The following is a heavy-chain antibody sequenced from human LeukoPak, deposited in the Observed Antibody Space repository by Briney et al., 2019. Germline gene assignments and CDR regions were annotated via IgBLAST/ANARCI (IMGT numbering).Heavy chain of an antibody. J-gene: IGHJ4*02. CDR1: GFTFSSYV. V-gene: IGHV3-30*02. D-gene: IGHD1-26*01. Sequence: GGSLRLSCAASGFTFSSYVMHWVRQAPGKGLEWVAFILYDGSNKYYGDSVKGRFTISRDNSKNTLYLQVDSLRVEDTAVYYCAKLPLRGSPSDYWGQGTLVTVSS. CDR2: ILYDGSNK. CDR3: AKLPLRGSPSDY.